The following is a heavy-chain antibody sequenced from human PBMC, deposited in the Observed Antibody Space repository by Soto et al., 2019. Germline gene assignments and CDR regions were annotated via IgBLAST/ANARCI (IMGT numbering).Heavy chain of an antibody. Sequence: LRLSCAASGFTFSSYAFSWVRQAPGKGLEWVSTISVSGHDTYYADSVKGRFTISRDNSRDTLYLEMNSLRAEDTALYYCAKFQVEGYHNYYGMDVWGQGTTVTVSS. V-gene: IGHV3-23*01. CDR3: AKFQVEGYHNYYGMDV. CDR1: GFTFSSYA. J-gene: IGHJ6*02. CDR2: ISVSGHDT.